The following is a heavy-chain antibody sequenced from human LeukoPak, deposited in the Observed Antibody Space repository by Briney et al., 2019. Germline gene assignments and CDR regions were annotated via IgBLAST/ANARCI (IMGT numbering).Heavy chain of an antibody. CDR3: ARFKSRGNYGSETGRLAGYWFDP. CDR2: IYHSGST. V-gene: IGHV4-30-2*01. J-gene: IGHJ5*02. D-gene: IGHD3-10*01. CDR1: GGSISSGGYS. Sequence: KTSETLSLTCAVSGGSISSGGYSWSWIRQPPGKGLEWIGYIYHSGSTYYNPSLKSRVTISVDRSKNQFSLKLSSVTAADTAVYYCARFKSRGNYGSETGRLAGYWFDPWGQGTLVTVSS.